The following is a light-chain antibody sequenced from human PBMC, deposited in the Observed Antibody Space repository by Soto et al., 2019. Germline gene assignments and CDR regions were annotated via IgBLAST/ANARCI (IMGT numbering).Light chain of an antibody. CDR2: DAS. CDR3: QQRSNWPATIT. J-gene: IGKJ5*01. Sequence: EIVLTQSPATLSLSPGERATLSCRASQSVSTYLAWYQQKPGQAPRLLIYDASNRATGIPARFSGSGSGTDFTLTISSLETEDFAVYYCQQRSNWPATITSGQGTRLEMK. V-gene: IGKV3-11*01. CDR1: QSVSTY.